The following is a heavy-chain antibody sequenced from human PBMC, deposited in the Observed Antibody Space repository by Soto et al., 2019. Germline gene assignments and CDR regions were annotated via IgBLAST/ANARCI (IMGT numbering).Heavy chain of an antibody. CDR1: GFPFSSYA. Sequence: GGPLILSSAASGFPFSSYAMSWVRQAPGKGLEWLSAISGSGGSTYYADSVKGRFTTSRDNSKNTLYLQMNSLRAEDTAVYYCASQAPFDYWGQGTLVTVS. J-gene: IGHJ4*02. CDR2: ISGSGGST. V-gene: IGHV3-23*01. CDR3: ASQAPFDY.